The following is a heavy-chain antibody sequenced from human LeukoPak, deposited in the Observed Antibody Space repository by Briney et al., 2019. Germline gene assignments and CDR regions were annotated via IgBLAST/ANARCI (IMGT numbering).Heavy chain of an antibody. V-gene: IGHV4-34*01. J-gene: IGHJ4*02. CDR2: INHSGST. CDR1: GGSFSGYY. Sequence: PSETLSLTCAVSGGSFSGYYWSWIRQPPGKGLEWIGEINHSGSTNYNPSLKSRVTISVDTSKSQFSLKLSSVTAADTAVYYCARATAAARVDYWGQGTLVTVSS. CDR3: ARATAAARVDY. D-gene: IGHD6-13*01.